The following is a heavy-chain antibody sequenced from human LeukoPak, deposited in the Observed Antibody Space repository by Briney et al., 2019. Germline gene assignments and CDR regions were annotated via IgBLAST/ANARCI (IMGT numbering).Heavy chain of an antibody. CDR1: GSTVDSKY. V-gene: IGHV3-66*02. J-gene: IGHJ6*02. CDR2: IYTGGST. CDR3: ARGFGKAAANVFGGYTMDV. Sequence: PGVSLRLSCAASGSTVDSKYMSWVRQAPGKGLEWVSLIYTGGSTYYADSVRGRFTISRDNSKNTLYLQMNSLRPEDTAVYYCARGFGKAAANVFGGYTMDVWGQGTTVTVSS. D-gene: IGHD6-13*01.